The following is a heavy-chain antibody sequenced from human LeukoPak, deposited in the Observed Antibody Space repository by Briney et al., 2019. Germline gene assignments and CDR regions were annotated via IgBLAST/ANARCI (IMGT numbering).Heavy chain of an antibody. D-gene: IGHD6-13*01. Sequence: SETLSLTCTVSGGSISSSSYYWGWIRQPPGKGLEWIGSIYYSGSTYYNPSLKSRATLSVDTSNNQFFLKLISMTAADTTVYYCARRTLLSSSSLYYCEYWGEGTLVTVSS. CDR2: IYYSGST. J-gene: IGHJ4*02. CDR1: GGSISSSSYY. CDR3: ARRTLLSSSSLYYCEY. V-gene: IGHV4-39*01.